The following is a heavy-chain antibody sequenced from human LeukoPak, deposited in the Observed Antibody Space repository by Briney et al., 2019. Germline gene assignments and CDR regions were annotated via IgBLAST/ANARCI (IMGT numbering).Heavy chain of an antibody. J-gene: IGHJ5*02. D-gene: IGHD3-9*01. V-gene: IGHV1-2*02. CDR2: INPNSGGT. CDR3: ASGMALRYFDWLKELIPFDP. Sequence: ASVKVSCKASGYTFTGYYMHWVRQAPGQGLEWMGWINPNSGGTNYAQKFQGRVTMTRDTSISTAYMELSRLRSDDTAVYYCASGMALRYFDWLKELIPFDPWGQGTLVTVSS. CDR1: GYTFTGYY.